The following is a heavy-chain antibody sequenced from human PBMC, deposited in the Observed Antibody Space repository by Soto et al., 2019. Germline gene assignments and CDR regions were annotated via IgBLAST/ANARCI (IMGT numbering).Heavy chain of an antibody. J-gene: IGHJ6*02. D-gene: IGHD3-3*01. V-gene: IGHV1-69*06. CDR2: IIPIFGTA. CDR1: GGTFSSYA. Sequence: ASVKVSCKASGGTFSSYAISWVRQAPGQGLEWMGGIIPIFGTANYAQKFQGRVTITADKSTSTAYMELSSLRSEDTAVYYCARDNGVFKRFLEWHYYGMDVWGQGTTVTVSS. CDR3: ARDNGVFKRFLEWHYYGMDV.